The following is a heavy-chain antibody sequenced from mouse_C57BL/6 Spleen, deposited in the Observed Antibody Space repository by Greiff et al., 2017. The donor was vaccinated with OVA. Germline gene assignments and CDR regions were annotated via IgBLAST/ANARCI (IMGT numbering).Heavy chain of an antibody. CDR3: ARNDYYGSSNAMDY. D-gene: IGHD1-1*01. CDR2: IWSGGST. V-gene: IGHV2-2*01. CDR1: GFSLTSYG. Sequence: VKLMESGPGLVQPSQSLSITCTVSGFSLTSYGVHWVRQSPGKGLEWLGVIWSGGSTDYNAAFISRLSISKDNSKSQVFFKMNSLQADDTAIYYCARNDYYGSSNAMDYWGQGTSVTVSS. J-gene: IGHJ4*01.